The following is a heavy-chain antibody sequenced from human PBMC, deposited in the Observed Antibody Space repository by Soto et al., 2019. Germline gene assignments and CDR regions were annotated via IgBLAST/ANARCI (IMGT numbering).Heavy chain of an antibody. CDR2: IVVGSRNT. J-gene: IGHJ4*02. CDR3: AAGSYYYGSGSYYNDY. V-gene: IGHV1-58*01. Sequence: QMQLVQSGPEVKKPGTSVKVSCKASGFTFTSSAVQWVRQARGQRLEWIGWIVVGSRNTNYAQKFQERVTITRDMSTSTAYMELSSLRSEDTAVYYCAAGSYYYGSGSYYNDYWGQGTLVTVSS. CDR1: GFTFTSSA. D-gene: IGHD3-10*01.